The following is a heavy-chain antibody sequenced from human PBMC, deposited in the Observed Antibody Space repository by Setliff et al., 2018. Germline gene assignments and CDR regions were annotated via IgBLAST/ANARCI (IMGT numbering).Heavy chain of an antibody. CDR1: GLRFSDAW. V-gene: IGHV3-15*01. D-gene: IGHD6-19*01. J-gene: IGHJ4*02. CDR3: STDAGQWLGFDY. Sequence: ETLSLSCAVSGLRFSDAWVSWVRQAPGKGLEWAGRIKSYGSGGTTDYAAPMKGRFTISRDDSKNTLYLQINSLKADDTAVYYCSTDAGQWLGFDYWGRGTLVTVSS. CDR2: IKSYGSGGTT.